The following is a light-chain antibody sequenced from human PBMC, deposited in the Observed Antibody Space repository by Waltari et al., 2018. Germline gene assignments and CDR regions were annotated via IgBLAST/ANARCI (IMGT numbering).Light chain of an antibody. V-gene: IGLV2-23*02. CDR1: SSDVGASNL. CDR3: CSYAGRSTLV. J-gene: IGLJ3*02. CDR2: EVN. Sequence: QSALTQPASVSGSPGQSITISCTGTSSDVGASNLISCYQQHPGKAPTLMMYEVNMRPAGVSMRFSGSKSDNRAALTITGLQAEDEADYYCCSYAGRSTLVFGGGTNLTVL.